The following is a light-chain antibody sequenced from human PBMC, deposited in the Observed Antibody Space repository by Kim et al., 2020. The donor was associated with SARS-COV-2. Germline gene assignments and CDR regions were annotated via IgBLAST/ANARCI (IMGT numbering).Light chain of an antibody. CDR2: KAS. CDR3: QQYDGIFRT. J-gene: IGKJ1*01. Sequence: DIQMTQSPSTLSASVGDRVTITCRASQSVNNRLAWYQQKPGKAPKVLIYKASILESGVPSRFSGSGFGTEFTLTISSLQPDDFATYYCQQYDGIFRTFGQGTKVDIK. V-gene: IGKV1-5*03. CDR1: QSVNNR.